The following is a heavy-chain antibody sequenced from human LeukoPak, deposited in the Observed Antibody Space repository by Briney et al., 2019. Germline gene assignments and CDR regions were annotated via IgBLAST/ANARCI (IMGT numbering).Heavy chain of an antibody. V-gene: IGHV4-4*02. CDR1: LDSTTINF. D-gene: IGHD1-14*01. Sequence: PSETLSLTCTVSLDSTTINFWSWVRQPPGKGLEWIGEIHRSGSPNYNPSLQSRVTISIDRSRNQIVLELSSVTAADTAVYYCAREILGGFNPGAYWGQGTLVTVSS. J-gene: IGHJ4*02. CDR3: AREILGGFNPGAY. CDR2: IHRSGSP.